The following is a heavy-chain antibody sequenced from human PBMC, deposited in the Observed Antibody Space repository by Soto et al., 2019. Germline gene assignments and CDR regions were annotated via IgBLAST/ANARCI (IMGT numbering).Heavy chain of an antibody. CDR3: ARDRSTVVVVPAARQIGFDY. CDR2: INPSGGST. D-gene: IGHD2-2*01. V-gene: IGHV1-46*01. CDR1: GYTFTSYY. Sequence: ASVKVSCKASGYTFTSYYMHWVRQAPGQGLEWMGIINPSGGSTSYAQKFQGRVTMTRDTSTSTVYMELSSLRSEDTAVYYCARDRSTVVVVPAARQIGFDYWGQGTLVTVSS. J-gene: IGHJ4*02.